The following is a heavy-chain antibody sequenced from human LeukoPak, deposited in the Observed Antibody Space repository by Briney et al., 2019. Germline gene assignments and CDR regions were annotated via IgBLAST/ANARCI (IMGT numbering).Heavy chain of an antibody. CDR1: GGSISSYY. Sequence: SETLSLTCTVSGGSISSYYWSWLRQPPGKGLEWIGYIYYSGSTNYNPSLKSRVTISVDTSKNQFSLKLSSVTAADTAVYYCASRNLRAKGAFDYWGQGTLVTVSS. CDR3: ASRNLRAKGAFDY. V-gene: IGHV4-59*01. D-gene: IGHD1-14*01. CDR2: IYYSGST. J-gene: IGHJ4*02.